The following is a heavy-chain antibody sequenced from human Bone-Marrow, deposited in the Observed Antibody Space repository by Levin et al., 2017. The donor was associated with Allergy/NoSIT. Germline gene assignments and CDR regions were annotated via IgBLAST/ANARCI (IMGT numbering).Heavy chain of an antibody. CDR2: IRAEADGGTT. Sequence: GESLKISCTTSGFTFGNFVISWVRQAPGKGLEWVGFIRAEADGGTTEYAASVKDRFIISRDDSKSVAYLHMNSLRIDDTAVYYCTRGFVADWGQGTLVTVSS. V-gene: IGHV3-49*04. J-gene: IGHJ4*02. CDR3: TRGFVAD. D-gene: IGHD6-6*01. CDR1: GFTFGNFV.